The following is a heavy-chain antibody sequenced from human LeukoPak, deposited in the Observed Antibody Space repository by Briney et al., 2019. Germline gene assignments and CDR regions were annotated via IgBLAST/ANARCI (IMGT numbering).Heavy chain of an antibody. V-gene: IGHV4-38-2*02. CDR1: GYSISSGYY. CDR2: IYTSGST. J-gene: IGHJ5*02. CDR3: ASTAAGRFNWFDP. Sequence: SETLSLTCTVSGYSISSGYYWGWIRQPPGKGLEWIGRIYTSGSTNYNPSLKSRVTISGDTSENQFSLRLSSVTAADTAMYYCASTAAGRFNWFDPWGQGTLVTVSS. D-gene: IGHD2-2*01.